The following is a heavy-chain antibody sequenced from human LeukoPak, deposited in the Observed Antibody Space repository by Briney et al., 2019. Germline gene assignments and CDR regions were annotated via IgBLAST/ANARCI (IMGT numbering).Heavy chain of an antibody. CDR2: ISGSGGST. CDR3: AKEFGDYYDSSGYYDY. D-gene: IGHD3-22*01. J-gene: IGHJ4*02. CDR1: GFTFSSYG. Sequence: GGSLRLSCAASGFTFSSYGMSWVRQAPGKGLEWVSAISGSGGSTYYADSVKGRFTISRGNSKNTLYLQMNSLRAEDTAVYYCAKEFGDYYDSSGYYDYWGQGTLVTVSS. V-gene: IGHV3-23*01.